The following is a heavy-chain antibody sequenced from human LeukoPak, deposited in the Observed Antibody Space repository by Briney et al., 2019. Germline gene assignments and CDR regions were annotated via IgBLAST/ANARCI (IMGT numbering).Heavy chain of an antibody. D-gene: IGHD6-6*01. CDR2: MNPNSGNT. V-gene: IGHV1-8*03. CDR1: GYTFTSYD. Sequence: ASVNVSCKASGYTFTSYDINWVRQATGQGLEWMGWMNPNSGNTGYAQKFQGRVTITRNTSISTAYMELSSLRSEDTAVYYCARPYSSSPNDAFDIWGQGTMVTVSS. CDR3: ARPYSSSPNDAFDI. J-gene: IGHJ3*02.